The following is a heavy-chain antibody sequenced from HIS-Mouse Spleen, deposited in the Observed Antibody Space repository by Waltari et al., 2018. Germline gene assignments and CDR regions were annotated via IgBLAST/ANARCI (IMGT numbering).Heavy chain of an antibody. D-gene: IGHD6-13*01. CDR3: EKEYSSSHNWFDP. J-gene: IGHJ5*02. V-gene: IGHV3-30*18. Sequence: QVQLVESGGGVVQPGRSLRLSCAAAGFTFSSYGMHWVRQAPGKGLEWVAVISYDGSNKYYADSVKGRFTISRDNSKNTLYLQMNSLRAEDTAVYYCEKEYSSSHNWFDPWGQGTLVTVSS. CDR2: ISYDGSNK. CDR1: GFTFSSYG.